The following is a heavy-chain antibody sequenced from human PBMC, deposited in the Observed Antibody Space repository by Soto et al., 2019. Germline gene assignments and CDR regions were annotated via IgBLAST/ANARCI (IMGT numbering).Heavy chain of an antibody. CDR1: GYSFTSYW. Sequence: EVQLVQSGAEVKKHGESLRISCKGSGYSFTSYWISWVRQMPGKGLEWMGRIAPSGPYTNYSPSFQGHVTISAAKSISTAERRWSSLKASDSAKYYCARLRGGSGELLTYWGQGTLVTVSS. J-gene: IGHJ4*02. CDR3: ARLRGGSGELLTY. CDR2: IAPSGPYT. D-gene: IGHD3-10*01. V-gene: IGHV5-10-1*01.